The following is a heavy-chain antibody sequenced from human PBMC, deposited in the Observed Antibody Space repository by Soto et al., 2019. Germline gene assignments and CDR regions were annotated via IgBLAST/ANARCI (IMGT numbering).Heavy chain of an antibody. J-gene: IGHJ4*02. D-gene: IGHD2-15*01. CDR1: GGTFSSYT. CDR3: ARDGGDSGYCSGGSCYRNLDY. CDR2: IIPILGIA. V-gene: IGHV1-69*08. Sequence: QVQLVQSGAEVKKPGSSVKVSCKASGGTFSSYTISWVRQAPGQGLEWMGRIIPILGIANYAQKFQGRVTITADKSTSTAYMELSSMRSEDTAVYYCARDGGDSGYCSGGSCYRNLDYWGQGTLVTVSS.